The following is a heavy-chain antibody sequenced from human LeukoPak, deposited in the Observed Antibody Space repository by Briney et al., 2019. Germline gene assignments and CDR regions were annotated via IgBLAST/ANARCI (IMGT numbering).Heavy chain of an antibody. CDR2: IYYSGST. Sequence: SETLSLTCTVSGDSISSSSYYWGWIRQPPGKGLEWIGSIYYSGSTSYNPSLKSRVTISVDTSKNQFSLKLSSVTAADTAVYYCARVQYNWNPSRREYYYYYMDVWGKGTTVTVSS. V-gene: IGHV4-39*07. CDR1: GDSISSSSYY. CDR3: ARVQYNWNPSRREYYYYYMDV. D-gene: IGHD1-20*01. J-gene: IGHJ6*03.